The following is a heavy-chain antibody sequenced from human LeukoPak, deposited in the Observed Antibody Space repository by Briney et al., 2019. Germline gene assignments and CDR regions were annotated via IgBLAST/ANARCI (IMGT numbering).Heavy chain of an antibody. CDR1: GGSISGYY. CDR3: ARTRTYLDY. J-gene: IGHJ4*02. D-gene: IGHD1-7*01. V-gene: IGHV4-59*01. CDR2: ISDTGTS. Sequence: PSETLSLTCIVSGGSISGYYWSWIRQPPGRGLEWIGYISDTGTSIYNPSLKNRLSMLVDTSKNHFYLNLPSVTAADTAIYYCARTRTYLDYWGQGALVTVSS.